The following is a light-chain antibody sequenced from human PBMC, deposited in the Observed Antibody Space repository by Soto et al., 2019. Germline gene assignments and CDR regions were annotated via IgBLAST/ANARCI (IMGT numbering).Light chain of an antibody. J-gene: IGLJ1*01. CDR3: CSFSGTSTFF. CDR2: DVS. CDR1: SSDVGDYSY. Sequence: QSVLTQPRSVSGSLGQSVTISCTGTSSDVGDYSYVSWYQQHPGRAPKLIIYDVSKRPSGVPDRFSGSKSDNTASLTISGLQAEDEAEYHCCSFSGTSTFFFGSGTKGTVL. V-gene: IGLV2-11*01.